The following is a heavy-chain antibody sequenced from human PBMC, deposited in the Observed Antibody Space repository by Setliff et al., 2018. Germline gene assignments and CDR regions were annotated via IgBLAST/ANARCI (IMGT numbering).Heavy chain of an antibody. J-gene: IGHJ3*02. V-gene: IGHV4-59*11. CDR2: IYYRGSI. CDR1: GGSISSHY. Sequence: PSETLSLTCTVSGGSISSHYWSWIRQPPGKGLEWIGSIYYRGSINYNPSLKSRVTISVDTSKNQFSLKLSSVTAADTAVYYCAGRRLDYGGNLGAFDIWGQGTMGTV. D-gene: IGHD4-17*01. CDR3: AGRRLDYGGNLGAFDI.